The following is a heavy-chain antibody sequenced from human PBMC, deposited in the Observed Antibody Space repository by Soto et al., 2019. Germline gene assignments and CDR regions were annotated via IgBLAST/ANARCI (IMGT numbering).Heavy chain of an antibody. CDR2: ISYDGSNK. Sequence: GGSLRLSCAASGFTFSSYGMHWVRQAPGKGLEWVAVISYDGSNKYYADSVKGRFTISRDNSKNTLYLQMNSLRAEDTAVYYCAKFIDHGDYVDYWGQGTLVTVSS. V-gene: IGHV3-30*18. CDR1: GFTFSSYG. J-gene: IGHJ4*02. CDR3: AKFIDHGDYVDY. D-gene: IGHD2-8*01.